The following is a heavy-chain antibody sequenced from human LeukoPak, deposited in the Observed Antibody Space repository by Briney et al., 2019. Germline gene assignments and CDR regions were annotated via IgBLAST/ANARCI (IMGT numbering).Heavy chain of an antibody. CDR3: ARGGLVVIAIASWIQH. CDR2: IRYDGSNK. CDR1: GFTFSSYG. V-gene: IGHV3-30*02. Sequence: GGSLRLSCAASGFTFSSYGMHWVRQAPGKGLEWVAFIRYDGSNKYYADSVKGRFTISRDNAKNSLYLQMNSLRAEDTAVYYCARGGLVVIAIASWIQHWGQGTLVTVSS. D-gene: IGHD2-21*01. J-gene: IGHJ1*01.